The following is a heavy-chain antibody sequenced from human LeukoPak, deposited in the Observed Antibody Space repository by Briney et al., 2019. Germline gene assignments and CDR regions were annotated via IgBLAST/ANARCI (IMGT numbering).Heavy chain of an antibody. Sequence: SETLSLTCAVYGGSFSGYYWSWIRQPPGKGLEWIGEINHSGSTNYNPSLKSRVTISADTSKNQFSLKLSSVTAADTAVYYCARGGLSGYSYGYYFDYWGQGTLVTVSS. CDR1: GGSFSGYY. V-gene: IGHV4-34*01. J-gene: IGHJ4*02. D-gene: IGHD5-18*01. CDR2: INHSGST. CDR3: ARGGLSGYSYGYYFDY.